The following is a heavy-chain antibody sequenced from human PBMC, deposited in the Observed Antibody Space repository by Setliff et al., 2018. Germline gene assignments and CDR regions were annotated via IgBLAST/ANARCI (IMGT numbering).Heavy chain of an antibody. CDR3: ARGNSRSSVWYVVPHFDY. J-gene: IGHJ4*02. CDR1: GGSISPYY. D-gene: IGHD6-19*01. CDR2: IFYSGSA. V-gene: IGHV4-59*08. Sequence: SETLSLTCSVSGGSISPYYWIWIRQSPGKGLEWIGYIFYSGSARYSPSLESRVTMSVDTSKNQFSLRLKSVTAADTAVYYCARGNSRSSVWYVVPHFDYWGQGTLVTVSS.